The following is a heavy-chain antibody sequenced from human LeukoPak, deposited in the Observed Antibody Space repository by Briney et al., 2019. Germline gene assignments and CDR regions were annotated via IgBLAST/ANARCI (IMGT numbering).Heavy chain of an antibody. V-gene: IGHV5-51*01. CDR3: ARCVSGFGESAWDY. CDR2: IYPGDSDT. D-gene: IGHD3-10*01. J-gene: IGHJ4*02. Sequence: GESLKISCKGSGSRLTSYWIGWVRQRPGKGLEWMGIIYPGDSDTRYSPFFQGQVTISADKSISTASLQWSSLKAPDTAMYYCARCVSGFGESAWDYWGQGTLVTVSS. CDR1: GSRLTSYW.